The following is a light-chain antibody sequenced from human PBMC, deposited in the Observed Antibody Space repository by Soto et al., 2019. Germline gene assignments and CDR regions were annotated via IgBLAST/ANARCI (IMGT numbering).Light chain of an antibody. CDR2: KTS. CDR3: QQYASWPLT. J-gene: IGKJ4*01. Sequence: EVVMTQSPATLSESPGERTSLSCRASQSVGTKLGWYQQKPGQAPRLLISKTSTRASGVPARFSGSGSGTEFTLTISSLQSEDIAVYYCQQYASWPLTFGGGTKVDIK. V-gene: IGKV3-15*01. CDR1: QSVGTK.